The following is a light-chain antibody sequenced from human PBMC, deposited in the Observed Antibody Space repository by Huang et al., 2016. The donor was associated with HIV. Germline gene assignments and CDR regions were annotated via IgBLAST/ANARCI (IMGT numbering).Light chain of an antibody. Sequence: DIQMTQSPSTLSAFVGHRLTTTCRARQNISSWLAWYQQKPGKSPIRLIYNISSLESGVPARFSGSCSGTEFTLTISSLQPDDIGTYYCQYGETFGQGSKVEVK. V-gene: IGKV1-5*03. J-gene: IGKJ1*01. CDR1: QNISSW. CDR2: NIS. CDR3: QYGET.